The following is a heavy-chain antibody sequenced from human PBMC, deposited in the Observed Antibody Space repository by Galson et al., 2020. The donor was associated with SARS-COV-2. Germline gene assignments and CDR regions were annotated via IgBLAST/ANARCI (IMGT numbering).Heavy chain of an antibody. CDR2: IYYSGST. V-gene: IGHV4-31*03. Sequence: SETLSLTCTVSGGSISSGGYYWSWIRQHPGKGLEWIGYIYYSGSTYYNPSLKSRVTISVDTSKNQFSLKLSSVTAADTAVYYCARDQPNSSGYLSWVYWGRGTLVTVSS. CDR1: GGSISSGGYY. D-gene: IGHD3-22*01. CDR3: ARDQPNSSGYLSWVY. J-gene: IGHJ4*02.